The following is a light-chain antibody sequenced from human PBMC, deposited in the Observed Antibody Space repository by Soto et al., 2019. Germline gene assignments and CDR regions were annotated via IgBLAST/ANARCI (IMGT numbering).Light chain of an antibody. V-gene: IGKV3-15*01. CDR1: QGIGDT. CDR2: DTS. J-gene: IGKJ4*01. CDR3: QPYNNWPLT. Sequence: EVVKRKSPDPRAGSLGESATLSCRASQGIGDTLAWYQHKPGQTPRLLIYDTSTRATGVPTRFSGSRSGAEFTLTINSLQSEDFAVYYCQPYNNWPLTFGGGTKVDIK.